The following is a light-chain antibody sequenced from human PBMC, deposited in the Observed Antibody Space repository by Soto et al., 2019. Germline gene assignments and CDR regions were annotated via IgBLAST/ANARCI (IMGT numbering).Light chain of an antibody. CDR1: QSVSSNY. J-gene: IGKJ3*01. CDR3: QQYGSAPFT. V-gene: IGKV3-20*01. Sequence: EIVLTQSPGTLSLFPGERATLSCRASQSVSSNYLAWYQHKPGQAPRPLIFDASTRAAGIPDSFSGSGSGTDFTLTISRLEPEDFAVYYCQQYGSAPFTFGPGTKVEIK. CDR2: DAS.